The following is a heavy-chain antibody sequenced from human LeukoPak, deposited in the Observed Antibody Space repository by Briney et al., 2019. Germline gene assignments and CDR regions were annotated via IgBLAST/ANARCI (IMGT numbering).Heavy chain of an antibody. J-gene: IGHJ4*02. CDR2: IYYSGYT. V-gene: IGHV4-59*08. CDR1: GGSISSYY. Sequence: SETLSLTCTVSGGSISSYYWSWIRQPPGKGLEWIAYIYYSGYTNYNPSLKSRASISVDTSKNLCSLRLSSVTAADTAVYYCARGGSHFDYWGQGTLVTVSS. D-gene: IGHD1-26*01. CDR3: ARGGSHFDY.